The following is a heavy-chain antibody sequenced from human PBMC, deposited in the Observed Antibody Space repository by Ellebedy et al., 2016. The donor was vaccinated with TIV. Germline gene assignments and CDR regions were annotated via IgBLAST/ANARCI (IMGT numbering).Heavy chain of an antibody. J-gene: IGHJ4*02. CDR1: GYTFNRHA. Sequence: AASVKVSCKASGYTFNRHAIHWVRQVPGQRPEWMGWINTDTGHAEYSKNFQGRVTIGRDTSASTAYMEVSRLTSEDTAVYYCARDGGVSWYSLDWGQGTLITVSS. CDR2: INTDTGHA. V-gene: IGHV1-3*04. CDR3: ARDGGVSWYSLD. D-gene: IGHD6-13*01.